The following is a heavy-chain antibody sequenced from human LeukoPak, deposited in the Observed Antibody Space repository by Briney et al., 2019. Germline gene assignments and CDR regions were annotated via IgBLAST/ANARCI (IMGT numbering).Heavy chain of an antibody. CDR1: GGSISSSSYY. CDR2: IYYSGST. CDR3: ANLPTISYYYYYMDV. D-gene: IGHD2-2*01. J-gene: IGHJ6*03. V-gene: IGHV4-39*01. Sequence: SETLSLPCTVSGGSISSSSYYWGWIRQPPGKGLEWIGSIYYSGSTYYNPSLKSRVTISVDTSKNQFSLKLSSVTAADTAVYYCANLPTISYYYYYMDVWGKGTTVTVSS.